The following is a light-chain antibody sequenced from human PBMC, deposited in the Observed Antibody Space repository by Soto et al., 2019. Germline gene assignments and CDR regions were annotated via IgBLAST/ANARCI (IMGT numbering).Light chain of an antibody. CDR2: AAS. CDR3: QQSYSSPPT. CDR1: QSISNH. V-gene: IGKV1-39*01. Sequence: DIQMTQSRSSLSASVEDRVIITCRASQSISNHLNWYQQKPGKAPKLLIFAASSLQSGVPSRFSGSRSGPDFTLTISSLQPEDFATYYSQQSYSSPPTSGHGPKVEIX. J-gene: IGKJ1*01.